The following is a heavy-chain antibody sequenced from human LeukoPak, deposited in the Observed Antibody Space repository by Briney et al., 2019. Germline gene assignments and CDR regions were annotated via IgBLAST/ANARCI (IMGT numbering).Heavy chain of an antibody. V-gene: IGHV4-39*07. Sequence: SETLSFTCTVSGGSISSSSYYWGWIRQPPGKGLEWIGSIYYSGSTYYNPSLKSRVTISVDTSKNQFSLKLSSVTAADTAVYYCARDGSTYYDILTGHDAFDIWGQGTMVTVSS. D-gene: IGHD3-9*01. J-gene: IGHJ3*02. CDR3: ARDGSTYYDILTGHDAFDI. CDR1: GGSISSSSYY. CDR2: IYYSGST.